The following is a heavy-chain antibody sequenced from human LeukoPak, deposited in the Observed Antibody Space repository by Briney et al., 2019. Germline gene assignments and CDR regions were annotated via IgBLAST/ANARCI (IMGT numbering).Heavy chain of an antibody. D-gene: IGHD5-18*01. Sequence: GGSLRLSCAASGFTFSNYWMHWVRQAPGKGLVWVSHINTDGSSTNYADSVKGRFTISRDNAKNTLYLQMNSLRAEDTAVYYCARYNYGYPYYFDYWGQGILVTVSS. V-gene: IGHV3-74*01. J-gene: IGHJ4*02. CDR3: ARYNYGYPYYFDY. CDR1: GFTFSNYW. CDR2: INTDGSST.